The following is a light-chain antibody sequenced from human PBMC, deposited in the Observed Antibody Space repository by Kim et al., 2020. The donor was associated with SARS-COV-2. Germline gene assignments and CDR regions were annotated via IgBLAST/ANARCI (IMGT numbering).Light chain of an antibody. Sequence: SYELTQPPSVSVSPGQTASITCSGDKLGDKYACWYQQKPGQSPVLVIYQDSKRPSGIPERFSGSNSGNTATLTISGTQAMDEADYYCQAWDSSTAHVVFGGETQLTVL. J-gene: IGLJ2*01. CDR3: QAWDSSTAHVV. CDR1: KLGDKY. CDR2: QDS. V-gene: IGLV3-1*01.